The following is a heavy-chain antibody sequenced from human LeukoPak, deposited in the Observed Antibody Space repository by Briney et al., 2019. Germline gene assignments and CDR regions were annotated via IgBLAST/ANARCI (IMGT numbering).Heavy chain of an antibody. J-gene: IGHJ4*02. CDR2: IHSSGNT. D-gene: IGHD6-19*01. CDR1: DGSISQYF. Sequence: PSETLSLTCIVSDGSISQYFRSWIRQPAGKGLEWIGRIHSSGNTNYNPSLRSRVTMSLDTSKNQFSLRLTSVTAADTAVYYCARNPVTGENPKFDYWGQGTLVTVSS. CDR3: ARNPVTGENPKFDY. V-gene: IGHV4-4*07.